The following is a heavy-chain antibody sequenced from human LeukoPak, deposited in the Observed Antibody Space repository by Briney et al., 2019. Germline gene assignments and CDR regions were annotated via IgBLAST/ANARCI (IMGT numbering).Heavy chain of an antibody. D-gene: IGHD6-13*01. CDR3: AGARHGSSWPYYYYYMDV. Sequence: ASVKVSCKASGYTFTSYDINWVRQATGQGLEWMGWMNPNSGNTGYAQKFQGRVTMTRNTSISTAYMELSSLRSEDTAVYYCAGARHGSSWPYYYYYMDVWGKGTTVTISS. CDR1: GYTFTSYD. CDR2: MNPNSGNT. J-gene: IGHJ6*03. V-gene: IGHV1-8*02.